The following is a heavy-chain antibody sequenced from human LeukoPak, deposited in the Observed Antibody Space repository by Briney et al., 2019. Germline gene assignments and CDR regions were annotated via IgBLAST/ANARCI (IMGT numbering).Heavy chain of an antibody. V-gene: IGHV3-23*01. D-gene: IGHD6-19*01. CDR1: GFTFSSYA. J-gene: IGHJ4*02. CDR3: AKDLIAVAGSFSPDDY. Sequence: GGSLRLSCAASGFTFSSYAMSWVRQAPGKGLEWVSAISGSGGSTYYADSVKGRLTISRDNSKHTPYLQMNSLRAEDTAVYYCAKDLIAVAGSFSPDDYWGQGTLVTVSS. CDR2: ISGSGGST.